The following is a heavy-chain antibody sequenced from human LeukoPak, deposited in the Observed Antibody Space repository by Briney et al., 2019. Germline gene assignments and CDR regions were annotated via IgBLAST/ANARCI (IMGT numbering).Heavy chain of an antibody. CDR1: GFTFDYYA. V-gene: IGHV3-9*01. D-gene: IGHD3-16*01. CDR2: ISWNSGRI. CDR3: AKAEGGYNYYALDV. J-gene: IGHJ6*02. Sequence: GGSLRLSCAASGFTFDYYAMRWGRQVPGNGLEWVSGISWNSGRIDYADSVKGRFTISRYNAKNSIYLQMNSRTADCTAVYDSAKAEGGYNYYALDVWGPG.